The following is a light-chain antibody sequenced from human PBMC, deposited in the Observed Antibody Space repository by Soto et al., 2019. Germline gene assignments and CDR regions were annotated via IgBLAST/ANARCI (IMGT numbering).Light chain of an antibody. V-gene: IGKV3-11*01. CDR3: QQRRYWPVT. CDR1: QSVSSY. Sequence: EIVLTQSPAILSMSPGERATLSCRASQSVSSYFAWYQQKPGQAPRLLIYDASNRATGVPARCSGSGSGTDFTLTISSLEPEDFAFYYCQQRRYWPVTFGQGTKVEIK. CDR2: DAS. J-gene: IGKJ1*01.